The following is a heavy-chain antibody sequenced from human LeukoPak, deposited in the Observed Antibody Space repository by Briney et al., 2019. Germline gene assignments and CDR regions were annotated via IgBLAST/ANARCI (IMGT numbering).Heavy chain of an antibody. D-gene: IGHD6-6*01. CDR3: ASQRAYSSSVDY. J-gene: IGHJ4*02. CDR1: GGSFSGYY. Sequence: SETLSLTCAVYGGSFSGYYWSWIRQPPGKGLEWIGEINHSGSTNYNPSLRSRVTISVDTSKNQFSLKLCSVTAADTAVYYCASQRAYSSSVDYWGQGTLVTVSS. CDR2: INHSGST. V-gene: IGHV4-34*01.